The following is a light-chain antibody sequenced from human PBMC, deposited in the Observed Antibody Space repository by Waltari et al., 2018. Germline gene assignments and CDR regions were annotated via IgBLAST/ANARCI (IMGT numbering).Light chain of an antibody. CDR2: DVN. J-gene: IGLJ2*01. Sequence: QSALTQPASVSGSPGQSITISCAGTNSDIGYYTFVSWYQQHPGKAPKLMIFDVNRWPSGVSHRFSGSKAGNTASLTISGLQAEDEADYFCASYTSTNTVLFGGGTKVTVL. CDR1: NSDIGYYTF. V-gene: IGLV2-14*03. CDR3: ASYTSTNTVL.